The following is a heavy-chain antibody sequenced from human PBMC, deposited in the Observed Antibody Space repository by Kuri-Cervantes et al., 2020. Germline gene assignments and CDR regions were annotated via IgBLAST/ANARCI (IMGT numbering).Heavy chain of an antibody. D-gene: IGHD3-10*01. Sequence: SETLSLTCTVSGGSISSGSYYWSWIRQPAGKGLEWIGRIYTSGSTYYNPSLKSRVTISVDTSKNQFSLKLSSVTAADTAVYYCARSSYYYGSGSYLYYWGQGTLVTVSS. CDR3: ARSSYYYGSGSYLYY. CDR1: GGSISSGSYY. CDR2: IYTSGST. J-gene: IGHJ4*02. V-gene: IGHV4-61*02.